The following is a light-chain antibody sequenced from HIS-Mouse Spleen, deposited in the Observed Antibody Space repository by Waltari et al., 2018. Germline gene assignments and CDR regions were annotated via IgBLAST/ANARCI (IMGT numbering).Light chain of an antibody. V-gene: IGLV2-14*03. CDR1: SSDVGVYNY. Sequence: QSALTQPASVSGSPGQSITISCTGTSSDVGVYNYVPWYQQHPGKAPKLMIYDVSNRPSGVSNRFSGSKSGNTASLTISGLQAEDEADYYCSSYTSSSTRVFGGGTKLTVL. J-gene: IGLJ3*02. CDR3: SSYTSSSTRV. CDR2: DVS.